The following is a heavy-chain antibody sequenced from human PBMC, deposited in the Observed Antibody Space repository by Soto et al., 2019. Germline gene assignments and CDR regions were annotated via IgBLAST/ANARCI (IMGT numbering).Heavy chain of an antibody. CDR2: IIPILGVA. J-gene: IGHJ5*02. Sequence: QVQLVQSGAEVKKPGSSMKVSCRASGGTFRSYSISWVRQAPGQGLEWMGRIIPILGVASYAQKFQGRVTTTADNATSTPFLVLNSLRSGDTAVYYCGRGEGATILASNWFDPWGQGTLVCVSS. CDR3: GRGEGATILASNWFDP. V-gene: IGHV1-69*02. CDR1: GGTFRSYS. D-gene: IGHD5-12*01.